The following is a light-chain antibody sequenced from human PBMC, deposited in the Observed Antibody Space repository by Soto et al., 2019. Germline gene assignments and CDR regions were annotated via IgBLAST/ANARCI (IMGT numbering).Light chain of an antibody. V-gene: IGLV1-47*01. J-gene: IGLJ3*02. CDR1: SSNIGSNS. Sequence: QSVLTQPPSASGTPGQRVTISCSGSSSNIGSNSVYWYQQLPGTAPKLLIYRNNQRPSGVPDRFSGSKSGTSASLTISGLRSEDEADCYCAAWDDSLSAWVFGGGTKLTV. CDR2: RNN. CDR3: AAWDDSLSAWV.